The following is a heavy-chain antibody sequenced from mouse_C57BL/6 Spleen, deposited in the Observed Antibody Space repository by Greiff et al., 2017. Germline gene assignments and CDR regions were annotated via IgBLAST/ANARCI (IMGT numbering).Heavy chain of an antibody. J-gene: IGHJ4*01. V-gene: IGHV5-9-1*02. CDR3: STVQDGYYAYAMDY. CDR1: GFTFSSYA. CDR2: ISSGGDYI. Sequence: VKLMESGEGLVKPGGSLKLSCAASGFTFSSYAMSWVRQTPEKRLEWVAYISSGGDYIYYADTVKGRFTISRDNARNTLYLQMSSLKSEDTAMYYCSTVQDGYYAYAMDYWGQGTSDTVSS. D-gene: IGHD2-3*01.